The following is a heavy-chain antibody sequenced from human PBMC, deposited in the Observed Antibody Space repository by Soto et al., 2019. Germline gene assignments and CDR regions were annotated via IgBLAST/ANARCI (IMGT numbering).Heavy chain of an antibody. J-gene: IGHJ4*02. CDR1: GLTFSDYY. V-gene: IGHV3-11*05. D-gene: IGHD3-3*01. Sequence: QVQLVQSGGGLVKPGESLRLSCATSGLTFSDYYMSWIRQAPGKGLESPPYIRGSSSDIKYADSVKGRFAISRDNAKKAVYLQMNSLRAEDTAVYYFARGPRRLSDWGQGTPVIVST. CDR2: IRGSSSDI. CDR3: ARGPRRLSD.